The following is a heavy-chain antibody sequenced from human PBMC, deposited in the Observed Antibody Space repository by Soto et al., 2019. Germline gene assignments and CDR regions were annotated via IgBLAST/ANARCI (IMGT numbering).Heavy chain of an antibody. CDR2: INPKTGDT. J-gene: IGHJ6*02. CDR1: GYTLTDYY. D-gene: IGHD1-26*01. V-gene: IGHV1-2*02. CDR3: ARSSGSYSYYGLDV. Sequence: QVQLAQSGAEVKKPGASVKCSCKASGYTLTDYYIHWVRQAPVRGLAWMGGINPKTGDTYSAQNFQGRVTTTRDTSIDTGYMELSRLQADDTAVYYCARSSGSYSYYGLDVCGHVTTLTVSS.